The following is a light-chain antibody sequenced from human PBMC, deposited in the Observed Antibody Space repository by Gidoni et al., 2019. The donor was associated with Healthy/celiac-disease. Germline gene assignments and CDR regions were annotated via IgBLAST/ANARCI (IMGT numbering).Light chain of an antibody. J-gene: IGKJ1*01. V-gene: IGKV3-11*01. CDR2: DAA. Sequence: ENVLIHSPATLPCSPGERATLTCSASQKVSSYVAWYQQKPRQAPRLLLYDAANSATGIPASFGGSGSGTDFTLTISSLEPEDFSVYYCQQRSNWPRWTFGQGTKVEIK. CDR1: QKVSSY. CDR3: QQRSNWPRWT.